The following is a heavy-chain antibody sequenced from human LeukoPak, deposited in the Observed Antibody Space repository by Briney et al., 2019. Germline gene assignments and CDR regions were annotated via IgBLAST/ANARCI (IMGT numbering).Heavy chain of an antibody. J-gene: IGHJ4*02. CDR2: IIPILGIA. CDR1: GGTFSSYA. V-gene: IGHV1-69*04. CDR3: ASGYFDWFD. D-gene: IGHD3-9*01. Sequence: SVKVSCKASGGTFSSYAISWVRQAPGQGLEWMGRIIPILGIANYAQKFQGRVTMTRDTSTSTVYMELSSLRSEDTAVYYCASGYFDWFDWGQGTLVTVSS.